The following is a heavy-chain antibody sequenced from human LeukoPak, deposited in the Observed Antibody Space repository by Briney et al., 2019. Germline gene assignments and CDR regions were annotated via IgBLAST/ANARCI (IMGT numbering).Heavy chain of an antibody. CDR1: DDSISDYY. J-gene: IGHJ4*02. V-gene: IGHV4-59*01. Sequence: SETLSLTCTVSDDSISDYYRGWIRQPPGKGLVWIGYFYNSGRSTYNPSLKSRVTISADTSKNHFSLKLNSVTTADTAVYYCTRGAGWLIDYWGQGILVTVSS. CDR2: FYNSGRS. D-gene: IGHD3-16*01. CDR3: TRGAGWLIDY.